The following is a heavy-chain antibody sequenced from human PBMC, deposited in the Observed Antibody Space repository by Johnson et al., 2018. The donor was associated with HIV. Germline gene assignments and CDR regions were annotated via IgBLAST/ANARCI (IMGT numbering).Heavy chain of an antibody. CDR1: GFTFSDYY. V-gene: IGHV3-11*04. J-gene: IGHJ3*02. CDR2: ISSSGSTI. Sequence: QVQLVESGGGLVQPGGSLRLSCAASGFTFSDYYMSWIRQAPGKGLEWVSYISSSGSTIYYADSVTGRFTISRDNSKNPLYLQMNSLRADDTAVYYCAKDQWSSSWTNDAFDIWGQGTVVTVSS. CDR3: AKDQWSSSWTNDAFDI. D-gene: IGHD6-13*01.